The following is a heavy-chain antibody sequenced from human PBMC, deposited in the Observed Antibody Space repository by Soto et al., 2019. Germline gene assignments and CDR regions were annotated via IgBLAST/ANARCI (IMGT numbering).Heavy chain of an antibody. J-gene: IGHJ4*02. D-gene: IGHD1-26*01. Sequence: QVQLVESGGGVVQPGRSLRLSCAASGFTFSSYAMHWVRQAPGKGLEWVAVISYDGSNKYYADSVKGRFTISRDNSKNTLYLQMNSLRAEDTAVYYCAREGDVEWELLFYSALDYWGQGTLVTVSS. CDR2: ISYDGSNK. CDR3: AREGDVEWELLFYSALDY. V-gene: IGHV3-30-3*01. CDR1: GFTFSSYA.